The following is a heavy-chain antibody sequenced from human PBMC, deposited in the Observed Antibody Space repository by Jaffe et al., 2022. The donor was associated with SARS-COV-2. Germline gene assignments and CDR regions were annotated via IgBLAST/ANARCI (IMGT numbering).Heavy chain of an antibody. J-gene: IGHJ2*01. Sequence: QLQLQESGPGLVKPSETLSLTCTVSGGSINNSSYYWGWIRQPPGKGLEWIGSIYYSGTTYYNPSLKSRVTISVDTSKNQFSLKLSSVTAADTAAYYCARKPRIAVTGTTYFDLWGRGALVTVSS. V-gene: IGHV4-39*01. D-gene: IGHD6-19*01. CDR1: GGSINNSSYY. CDR3: ARKPRIAVTGTTYFDL. CDR2: IYYSGTT.